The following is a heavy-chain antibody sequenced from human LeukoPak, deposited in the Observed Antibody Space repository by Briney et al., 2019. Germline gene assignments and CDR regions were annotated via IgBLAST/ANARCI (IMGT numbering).Heavy chain of an antibody. CDR2: ISYTGST. J-gene: IGHJ4*02. CDR1: GGSISSNTYY. V-gene: IGHV4-39*01. D-gene: IGHD3-10*01. Sequence: SETLSLTCTVSGGSISSNTYYWGWIRQPPGKGLEWIGTISYTGSTYYNPSLKSRVTISVDTSKNEFSLKLSSLTAADTAVYYCARAHYYGSATYWGQGTLVTVSS. CDR3: ARAHYYGSATY.